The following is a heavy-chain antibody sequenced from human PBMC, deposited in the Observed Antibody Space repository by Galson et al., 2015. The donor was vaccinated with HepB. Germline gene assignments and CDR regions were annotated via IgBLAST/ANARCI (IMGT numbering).Heavy chain of an antibody. J-gene: IGHJ6*02. V-gene: IGHV1-24*01. CDR1: AYSLTELS. D-gene: IGHD3-3*01. CDR2: FDPEHGET. Sequence: SVKVSCEASAYSLTELSMHWVRQAPRRGLEWMGGFDPEHGETIYAQKLQGRVTVTEDTSTDTAYMELRSLRSEDTAVYYCAKGLSPKLRFLEGVRGMDVRGQGTTVTVSS. CDR3: AKGLSPKLRFLEGVRGMDV.